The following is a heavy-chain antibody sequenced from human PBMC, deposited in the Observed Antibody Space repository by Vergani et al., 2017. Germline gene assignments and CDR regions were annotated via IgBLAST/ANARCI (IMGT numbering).Heavy chain of an antibody. CDR3: AKDTSSPTVASDYYYNYGMDV. CDR2: ISYDGSNK. CDR1: GFTFSSYG. V-gene: IGHV3-30*18. D-gene: IGHD4-11*01. Sequence: QVQLVESGGGVVQPGRSLRLSCAASGFTFSSYGMHWVRQAPGKGLEWVAVISYDGSNKYYADSVKGRFTISRDNSKNTLYLQMNSLRAEDTAVYYCAKDTSSPTVASDYYYNYGMDVWGQGTTVTVSS. J-gene: IGHJ6*02.